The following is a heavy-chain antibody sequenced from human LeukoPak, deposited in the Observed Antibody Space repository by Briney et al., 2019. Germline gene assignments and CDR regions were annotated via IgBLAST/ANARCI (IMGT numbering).Heavy chain of an antibody. J-gene: IGHJ4*02. V-gene: IGHV4-59*08. D-gene: IGHD4-11*01. CDR3: ARHQSTVGWR. Sequence: KASETLSLTCTVSGGSISSNYWSWIRQPPGKGLEWIGYIYYSGSTNYNPSLKSRVTISVDTSKNQFSLKLSSVTAADTAVYYCARHQSTVGWRWGQGTLVTVSS. CDR1: GGSISSNY. CDR2: IYYSGST.